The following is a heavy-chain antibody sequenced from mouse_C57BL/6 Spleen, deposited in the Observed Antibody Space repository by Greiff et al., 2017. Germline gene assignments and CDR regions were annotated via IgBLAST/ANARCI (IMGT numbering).Heavy chain of an antibody. V-gene: IGHV1-52*01. CDR2: IDPSDSET. CDR3: ARGLSNWDYFDY. D-gene: IGHD4-1*01. Sequence: VKQRPIQGLEWIGNIDPSDSETHYNQKFKDKATLTVDKSSSTAYMQLSSLTSEDSAVYYCARGLSNWDYFDYWGQGTTLTVSS. J-gene: IGHJ2*01.